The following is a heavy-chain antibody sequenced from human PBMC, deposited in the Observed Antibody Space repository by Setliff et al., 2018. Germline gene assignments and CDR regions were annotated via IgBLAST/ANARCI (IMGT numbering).Heavy chain of an antibody. CDR2: INGDATIT. J-gene: IGHJ6*03. CDR3: AALDWGENFYNVDV. V-gene: IGHV3-74*01. CDR1: GFTFNSYG. D-gene: IGHD7-27*01. Sequence: PGESLKISCAASGFTFNSYGMYWVRQAPGKGLVWVSRINGDATITNYADSMKGRFTISRDNGRNTLYLQMVSLRGEDTGVYFCAALDWGENFYNVDVWGKGTTVTVSS.